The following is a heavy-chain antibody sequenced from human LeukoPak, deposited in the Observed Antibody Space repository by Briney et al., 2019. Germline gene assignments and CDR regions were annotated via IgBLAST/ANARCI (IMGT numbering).Heavy chain of an antibody. CDR2: IRYDRSNK. Sequence: GGSLRLSCAASGFTFSSYGMHWVRQAPGKGLEWVAFIRYDRSNKYYADSVKGRFTISRDNSKNTLYLQMNSLRAEDTAVYYCAKEALKGIAAAGPFDYWGQGTLVTVSS. J-gene: IGHJ4*02. D-gene: IGHD6-13*01. CDR3: AKEALKGIAAAGPFDY. V-gene: IGHV3-30*02. CDR1: GFTFSSYG.